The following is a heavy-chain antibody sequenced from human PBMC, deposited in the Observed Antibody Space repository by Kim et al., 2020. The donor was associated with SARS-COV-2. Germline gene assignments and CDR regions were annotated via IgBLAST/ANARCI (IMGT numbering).Heavy chain of an antibody. Sequence: SETLSLTCAVYGGSFSTYYWSWIRQPPGKGLVWIGEISHSGSTNYNPSLKSRFTISVDTSKNQFSLKLRSVTAADTAVYFCAEGFTIFGRWGQGTLVTVST. CDR2: ISHSGST. J-gene: IGHJ4*02. CDR1: GGSFSTYY. V-gene: IGHV4-34*01. CDR3: AEGFTIFGR. D-gene: IGHD3-3*01.